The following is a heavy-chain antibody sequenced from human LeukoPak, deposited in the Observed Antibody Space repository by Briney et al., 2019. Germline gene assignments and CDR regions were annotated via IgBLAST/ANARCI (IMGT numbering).Heavy chain of an antibody. V-gene: IGHV1-2*02. CDR3: ARGAHLTGFDY. D-gene: IGHD3-9*01. Sequence: GASVKVSCKASGYTFTDNYMHWVRQAPGPGLEWMGWINPNSGGTDYPQKFQGRVTMIRDTSISTAYMELSRLTSDDTAVYYCARGAHLTGFDYWGQGTLVTVSS. CDR2: INPNSGGT. J-gene: IGHJ4*02. CDR1: GYTFTDNY.